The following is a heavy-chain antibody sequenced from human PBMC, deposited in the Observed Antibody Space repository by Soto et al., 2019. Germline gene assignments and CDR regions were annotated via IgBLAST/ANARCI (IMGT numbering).Heavy chain of an antibody. V-gene: IGHV1-18*01. CDR1: GYTFTSYG. CDR2: ISAYNGNT. D-gene: IGHD2-2*01. CDR3: ARERTLGYCISTSCQFYGMDV. Sequence: QVQLVQSGAEVKKPGASVKVSCKASGYTFTSYGISWVRQAPGQGLEWMGWISAYNGNTNYAQKLQGRVTMTTDTSTSTAYMELRSLRSDDTAVYYCARERTLGYCISTSCQFYGMDVWGQGTTVTVSS. J-gene: IGHJ6*02.